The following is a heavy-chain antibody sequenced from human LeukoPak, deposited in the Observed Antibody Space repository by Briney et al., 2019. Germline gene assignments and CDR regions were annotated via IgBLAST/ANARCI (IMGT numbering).Heavy chain of an antibody. CDR1: GFTFTSSA. CDR2: IVVGSGNT. CDR3: AAGPVRGGYYYMDV. V-gene: IGHV1-58*02. Sequence: APVKVSCKASGFTFTSSAMQWVRQARGQRLEWIGWIVVGSGNTNYAQKFQERVTITRDMSTSTAYMELSSLRSEDTAVYYCAAGPVRGGYYYMDVWGKGTTVTVSS. D-gene: IGHD6-19*01. J-gene: IGHJ6*03.